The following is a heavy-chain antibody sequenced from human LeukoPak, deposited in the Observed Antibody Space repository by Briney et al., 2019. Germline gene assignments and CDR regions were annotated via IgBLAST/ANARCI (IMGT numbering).Heavy chain of an antibody. D-gene: IGHD7-27*01. Sequence: SVKVSCKASGGTFSSYAISWVRQAPGQGLEWMGRIIPILGIANYAQKFQGRVTITADKSTSTAYMELSSLRSEDTAVYYCARAGESAVGLDYWGQGTLVTVSS. J-gene: IGHJ4*02. V-gene: IGHV1-69*04. CDR2: IIPILGIA. CDR1: GGTFSSYA. CDR3: ARAGESAVGLDY.